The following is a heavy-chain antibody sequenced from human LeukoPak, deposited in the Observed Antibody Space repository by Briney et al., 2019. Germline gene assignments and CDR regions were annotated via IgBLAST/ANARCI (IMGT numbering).Heavy chain of an antibody. Sequence: GGSLRLSCAASGSTFSGSAMHWVRQASGKGLEWVGRIRNKAHNYATAYAASVKGRFTISRDNSKNTLSLQMNNLRAEDTAEYYCVKERGPFDAFDIWGHGTMVTVSS. CDR1: GSTFSGSA. J-gene: IGHJ3*02. CDR2: IRNKAHNYAT. CDR3: VKERGPFDAFDI. V-gene: IGHV3-73*01.